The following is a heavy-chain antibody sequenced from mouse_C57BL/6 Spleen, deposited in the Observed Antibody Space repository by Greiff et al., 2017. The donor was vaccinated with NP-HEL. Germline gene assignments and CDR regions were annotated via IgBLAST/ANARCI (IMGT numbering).Heavy chain of an antibody. D-gene: IGHD3-2*02. V-gene: IGHV1-19*01. J-gene: IGHJ3*01. CDR3: ARSMGYSSGYVFAY. CDR2: INPYNGGT. Sequence: VQLQQSGPVLVKPGASVKMSCKASGYTFTDYYMNWVKQSHGKSLEWIGVINPYNGGTSYNQKFKGKATLTVDKSSSTAYMELNSLTSEDSAVYYCARSMGYSSGYVFAYWGQGTLVTVSA. CDR1: GYTFTDYY.